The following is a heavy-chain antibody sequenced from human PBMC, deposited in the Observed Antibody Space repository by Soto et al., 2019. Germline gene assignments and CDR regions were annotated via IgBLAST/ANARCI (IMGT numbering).Heavy chain of an antibody. CDR2: MNPNSGNT. J-gene: IGHJ6*03. CDR1: GYTFTSYD. CDR3: ARGPYYYYYMDV. V-gene: IGHV1-8*01. Sequence: ASVKLSCKASGYTFTSYDINCVRQATGQGLEWMGWMNPNSGNTGYAQKFQGRVTMTRNTSISTAYMELSSLRSEDTAVYYCARGPYYYYYMDVWGKGTTVTVSS.